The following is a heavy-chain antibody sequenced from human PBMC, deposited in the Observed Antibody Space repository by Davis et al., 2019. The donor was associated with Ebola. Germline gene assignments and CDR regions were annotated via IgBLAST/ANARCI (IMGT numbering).Heavy chain of an antibody. J-gene: IGHJ4*02. CDR3: AKAPWDWDFDY. V-gene: IGHV3-23*01. CDR2: ISGSGGST. Sequence: GESLKISCAASGFTFSSYAMSWVRQAPGKGLEWVSAISGSGGSTYYADSVKGRFTISRDNAKNTLYLQMNSLRAEDTAVYYCAKAPWDWDFDYWGQGTLVTVSS. CDR1: GFTFSSYA. D-gene: IGHD3/OR15-3a*01.